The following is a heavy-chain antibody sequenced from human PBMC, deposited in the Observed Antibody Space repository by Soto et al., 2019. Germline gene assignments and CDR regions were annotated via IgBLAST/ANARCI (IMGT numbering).Heavy chain of an antibody. Sequence: SETLSLTCAVYGGSFSGYYWSWIRQPPGKGLVWFGEINHSGSTNYILSLKSRVTISVDSSKNHFSLKLSSVTAADTALYYCARRITIFGVVIVFQAFDIWGQGTMVTVSS. CDR2: INHSGST. CDR1: GGSFSGYY. CDR3: ARRITIFGVVIVFQAFDI. D-gene: IGHD3-3*01. V-gene: IGHV4-34*01. J-gene: IGHJ3*02.